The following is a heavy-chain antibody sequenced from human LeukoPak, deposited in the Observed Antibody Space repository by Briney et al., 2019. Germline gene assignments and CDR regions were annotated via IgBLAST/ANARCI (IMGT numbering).Heavy chain of an antibody. CDR1: GFRVSDYY. D-gene: IGHD3/OR15-3a*01. V-gene: IGHV3-66*03. CDR3: ARDRAANQDWVEFDP. Sequence: AGGSLRLSCVVSGFRVSDYYMSWVRQAPGKGLEWVGLIRDSGEAFYADFARGRFVIPRDESENTLYLQMNSLRVEDTAVHFCARDRAANQDWVEFDPWGQGTPVIVSS. J-gene: IGHJ5*02. CDR2: IRDSGEA.